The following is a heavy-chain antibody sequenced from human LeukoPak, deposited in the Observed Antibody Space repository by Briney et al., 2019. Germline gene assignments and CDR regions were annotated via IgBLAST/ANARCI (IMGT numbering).Heavy chain of an antibody. V-gene: IGHV5-51*01. CDR3: ARRDSSGYLVDY. J-gene: IGHJ4*02. CDR1: GYSFTSHW. D-gene: IGHD3-22*01. Sequence: GESLQISCKGSGYSFTSHWIGWVRQMPGKGLEWMGIIYPGDSDTRYSPSLQGQVTISADKSISTAYMQWSSLKASDTAMYYCARRDSSGYLVDYWGQGTLVTVSS. CDR2: IYPGDSDT.